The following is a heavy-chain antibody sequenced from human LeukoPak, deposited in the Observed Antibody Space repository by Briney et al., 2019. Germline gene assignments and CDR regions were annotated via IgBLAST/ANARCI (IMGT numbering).Heavy chain of an antibody. V-gene: IGHV3-30*02. J-gene: IGHJ4*02. CDR1: GFTFSNYG. Sequence: PVGSLRLSCAASGFTFSNYGMQWVRQAPGKGLGRGSFIRYDGSNKYYADSVKGRFTISRDNSKNTLYLQMNSLRAEDTAVYYCAKDTGVKWASLYARLIYWGQGTLVSVSS. CDR2: IRYDGSNK. CDR3: AKDTGVKWASLYARLIY. D-gene: IGHD3-16*01.